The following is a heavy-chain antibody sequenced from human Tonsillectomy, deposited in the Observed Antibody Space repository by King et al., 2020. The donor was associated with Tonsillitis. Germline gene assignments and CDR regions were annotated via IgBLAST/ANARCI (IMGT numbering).Heavy chain of an antibody. J-gene: IGHJ4*02. V-gene: IGHV3-30*04. Sequence: HVQLVESGGGVVQPGRSLRLSCAASGFTFSSYAMHWVRQAPGKGLEWVAVISYDGSNKYYADSVKGRFTISRDNSKNTLYLQMNSLRAEDTAVYYCASGQVAVAGHFDYWGQGTLVTVSS. CDR3: ASGQVAVAGHFDY. D-gene: IGHD6-19*01. CDR2: ISYDGSNK. CDR1: GFTFSSYA.